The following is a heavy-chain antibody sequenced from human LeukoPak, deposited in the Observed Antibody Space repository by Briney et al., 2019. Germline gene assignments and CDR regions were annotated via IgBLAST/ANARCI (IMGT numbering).Heavy chain of an antibody. J-gene: IGHJ3*02. CDR3: ARSRSGSYYDAFDI. Sequence: SETLSLTCTASGGSISSYYWSWIRQPPGKGLEWIGYIYYSGSTNYNPSLKSRVTISVDTSKNQFSLRLSSVTAADTAVYYCARSRSGSYYDAFDIWGQGTMVTVSS. D-gene: IGHD3-10*01. V-gene: IGHV4-59*12. CDR1: GGSISSYY. CDR2: IYYSGST.